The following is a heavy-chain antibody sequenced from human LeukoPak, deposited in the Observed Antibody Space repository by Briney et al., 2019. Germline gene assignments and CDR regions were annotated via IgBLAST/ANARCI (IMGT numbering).Heavy chain of an antibody. CDR2: TYYRSKWYN. CDR1: GDSVSSDSAA. CDR3: ASTRGYSSSWYFDY. V-gene: IGHV6-1*01. D-gene: IGHD6-13*01. J-gene: IGHJ4*02. Sequence: SQTLSLTCAISGDSVSSDSAAWNWIRQSPSRGLEWLGRTYYRSKWYNDYAVSVKSRITINPDTSKNQFSLQLNSVTPEDTAVYYCASTRGYSSSWYFDYWGQGTLVTVSS.